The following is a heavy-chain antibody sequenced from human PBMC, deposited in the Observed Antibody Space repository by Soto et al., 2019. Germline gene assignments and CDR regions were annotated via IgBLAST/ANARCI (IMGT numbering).Heavy chain of an antibody. CDR2: IYYSGST. V-gene: IGHV4-59*01. Sequence: SETLSLTCTVSGGSISSYYWSRIRQPPGKGLEWIGYIYYSGSTNYNPSLKSRVTISVDTSKNQFSLKLSSVTAADTAVYYCARAGYLGYSGYDSFDYWGQGTLVTVSS. D-gene: IGHD5-12*01. CDR1: GGSISSYY. CDR3: ARAGYLGYSGYDSFDY. J-gene: IGHJ4*02.